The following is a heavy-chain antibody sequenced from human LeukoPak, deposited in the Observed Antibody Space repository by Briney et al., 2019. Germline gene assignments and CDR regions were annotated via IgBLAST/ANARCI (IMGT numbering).Heavy chain of an antibody. Sequence: KPSETLSLTCTVSGGSISSYYWSWIRQPPGKGLEWIGYIYYSGSTNYNPSLKSRVTISVDTSKNQFSLKLSSVTAADTAVYYCARSGWLTDVDAFDIWGQGTMVTVSS. CDR3: ARSGWLTDVDAFDI. J-gene: IGHJ3*02. D-gene: IGHD3-10*01. CDR2: IYYSGST. V-gene: IGHV4-59*01. CDR1: GGSISSYY.